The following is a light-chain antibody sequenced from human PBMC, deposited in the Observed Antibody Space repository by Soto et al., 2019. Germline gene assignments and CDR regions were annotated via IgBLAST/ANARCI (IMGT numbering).Light chain of an antibody. CDR1: QSVSSSY. V-gene: IGKV3-20*01. Sequence: ESVLTQSPGTLSLSPGERATLSCRASQSVSSSYLAWYQQKNGQAPRILIYDASNRDTGIPDRFSGSGSGTDFTLIISRLEPEDFAVYYCQQYGRSPWTFGQGTKVDIK. CDR2: DAS. J-gene: IGKJ1*01. CDR3: QQYGRSPWT.